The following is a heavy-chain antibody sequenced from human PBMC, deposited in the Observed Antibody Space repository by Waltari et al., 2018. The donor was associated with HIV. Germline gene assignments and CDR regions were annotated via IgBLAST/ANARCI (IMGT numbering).Heavy chain of an antibody. CDR2: SNANTGNP. CDR1: GYIFTSYA. J-gene: IGHJ2*01. Sequence: QVQLVQSGSELKKPEASVKVSCKASGYIFTSYAMNWVRQAPGQGLEWMRWSNANTGNPTYAHGFTGRCVVSLDTSVSTAYLQISILKAEDTAVYYCARDPKLKYYYGSGSYRDWYFDLWGRGTLVTVSS. D-gene: IGHD3-10*01. CDR3: ARDPKLKYYYGSGSYRDWYFDL. V-gene: IGHV7-4-1*02.